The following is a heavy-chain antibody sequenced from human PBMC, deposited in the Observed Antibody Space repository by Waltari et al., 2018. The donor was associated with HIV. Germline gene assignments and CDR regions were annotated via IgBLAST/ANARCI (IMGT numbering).Heavy chain of an antibody. J-gene: IGHJ3*01. V-gene: IGHV3-48*01. CDR2: INSGSATI. Sequence: EVRVVESGGGLVPPGGSLRLSCVASGFTFSDYGINWVRQVPGKGLEWVAYINSGSATIYYADSVKGRFTISRDNAKYSLYLQMNSLRAEDTAVYYCSRVFDVWGQGTMVTVSS. CDR1: GFTFSDYG. CDR3: SRVFDV.